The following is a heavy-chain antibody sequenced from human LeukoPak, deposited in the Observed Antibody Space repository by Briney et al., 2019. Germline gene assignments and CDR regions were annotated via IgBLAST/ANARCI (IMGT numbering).Heavy chain of an antibody. CDR3: ARGEYYYDSSGYYYYYYYMDV. J-gene: IGHJ6*03. CDR2: ISAYNGNT. D-gene: IGHD3-22*01. Sequence: ASVKVSCKASGYTFTSYGISWVRQAPGQGLEWMGWISAYNGNTNYAQKLQGRVTMTTDTSTSTAYMELRSLRSDDTAVYYCARGEYYYDSSGYYYYYYYMDVWGKGTTVTISS. CDR1: GYTFTSYG. V-gene: IGHV1-18*01.